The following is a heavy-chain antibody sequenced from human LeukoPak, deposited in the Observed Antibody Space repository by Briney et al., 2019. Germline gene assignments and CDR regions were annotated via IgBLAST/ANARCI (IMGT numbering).Heavy chain of an antibody. V-gene: IGHV4-59*01. CDR1: GGPISSYH. J-gene: IGHJ4*02. CDR2: IYYSGST. D-gene: IGHD4-23*01. CDR3: ARIGSTVGPL. Sequence: SATLSLNCTGSGGPISSYHWSWIRQPPGKGLESICYIYYSGSTNITPAPKRHVSISVDTSKNQSSLKLSSVTAADTAAYCCARIGSTVGPLWGQGTLVTVSS.